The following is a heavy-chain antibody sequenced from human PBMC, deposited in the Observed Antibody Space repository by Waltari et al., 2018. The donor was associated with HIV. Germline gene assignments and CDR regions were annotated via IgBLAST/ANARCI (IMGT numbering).Heavy chain of an antibody. CDR2: FYPEDDET. CDR1: GYTLTELS. V-gene: IGHV1-24*01. D-gene: IGHD3-10*01. Sequence: QVQLVQSGAEVKKPGASVKVSCKVSGYTLTELSMHWVRQAPGKGLEWMGNFYPEDDETIYAQKFQGRITMTEDTSSDTAYMELSSLTSGDTAVYYCATDFSGMVRAYSYYSLDVWGQGTTVTVSS. CDR3: ATDFSGMVRAYSYYSLDV. J-gene: IGHJ6*02.